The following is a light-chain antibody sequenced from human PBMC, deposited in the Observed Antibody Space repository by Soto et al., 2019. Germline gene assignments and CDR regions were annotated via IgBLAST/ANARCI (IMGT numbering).Light chain of an antibody. CDR3: SSYTTSTSVV. J-gene: IGLJ2*01. V-gene: IGLV2-14*01. Sequence: QSALTQPASVSGSPGQSITISGTGTSNDVGGYDYVSWYQHHPGKAPKLVIYDVSNRPSGVSNRFSGSKSGNTASLTISGLQAEDEADYHCSSYTTSTSVVFGGGTTLTVL. CDR2: DVS. CDR1: SNDVGGYDY.